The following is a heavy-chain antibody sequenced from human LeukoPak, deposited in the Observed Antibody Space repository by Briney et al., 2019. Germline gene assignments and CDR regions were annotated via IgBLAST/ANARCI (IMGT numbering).Heavy chain of an antibody. V-gene: IGHV3-21*01. CDR3: ARQRGYCSSGVCRGWFDP. D-gene: IGHD2-8*01. CDR2: ISESSSFI. Sequence: GGSLRLSCAASGFTFRNYNMNWVRQAPGKGLEWVSSISESSSFIQYADSLKGRFAISRDNAKNSLYLQMNNLRAEDTAVYYCARQRGYCSSGVCRGWFDPWGQGTLVTVSS. J-gene: IGHJ5*02. CDR1: GFTFRNYN.